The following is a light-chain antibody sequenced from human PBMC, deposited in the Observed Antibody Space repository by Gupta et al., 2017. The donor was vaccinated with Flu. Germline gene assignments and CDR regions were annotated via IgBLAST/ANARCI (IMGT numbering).Light chain of an antibody. CDR1: QSISSW. CDR2: KAS. Sequence: DIQMTQSPSTLSASVGDRVTITCRASQSISSWLAWYQQKPGKAPKLLIYKASSLASGVTSRFSGSGSGTEFTLTSRSRQPDDFDTYYCQQYNSYSFGQGTXVEIK. J-gene: IGKJ1*01. V-gene: IGKV1-5*03. CDR3: QQYNSYS.